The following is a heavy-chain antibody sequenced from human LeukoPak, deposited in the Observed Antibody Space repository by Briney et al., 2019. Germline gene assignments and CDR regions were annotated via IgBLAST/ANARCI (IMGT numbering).Heavy chain of an antibody. J-gene: IGHJ4*02. Sequence: GESLKISCKGSGFNSTNYCIGWVRQMPRKGLDWIGVHYPGDSDHRYSPSFQGQVTISADKSISTAYLQWSSLKASDTAIYYCARRSSGWYGFDYWGQGTLVTVSS. V-gene: IGHV5-51*01. CDR2: HYPGDSDH. CDR3: ARRSSGWYGFDY. D-gene: IGHD6-19*01. CDR1: GFNSTNYC.